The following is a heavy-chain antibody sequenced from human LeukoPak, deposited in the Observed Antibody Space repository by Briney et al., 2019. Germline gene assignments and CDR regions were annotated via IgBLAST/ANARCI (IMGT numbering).Heavy chain of an antibody. Sequence: SQTLSLTCTVSGGSFSSANYHWRWIRQHPGKGLEWIGYIYYSGSTYYNPSLKSRVSISVDTSKNQFSLKLSSVTAADTAVYYCARAGPSYYYDSSGYYLTTFDYWGQGTLVTVSS. J-gene: IGHJ4*02. CDR3: ARAGPSYYYDSSGYYLTTFDY. CDR2: IYYSGST. CDR1: GGSFSSANYH. V-gene: IGHV4-31*03. D-gene: IGHD3-22*01.